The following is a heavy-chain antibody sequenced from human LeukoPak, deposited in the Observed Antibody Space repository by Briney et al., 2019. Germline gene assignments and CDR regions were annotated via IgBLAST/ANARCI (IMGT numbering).Heavy chain of an antibody. CDR3: TADRGSGNYYDF. V-gene: IGHV4-38-2*02. CDR2: IHHSGRT. J-gene: IGHJ4*02. Sequence: ETLSLTCTVTGYSISSNYYWSWVRQPPGRRLEWIATIHHSGRTFYNPSLKSRVTISVDTSKNQFSLKLNSVTAADAAIHYCTADRGSGNYYDFWGQGALVTVSS. D-gene: IGHD3-10*01. CDR1: GYSISSNYY.